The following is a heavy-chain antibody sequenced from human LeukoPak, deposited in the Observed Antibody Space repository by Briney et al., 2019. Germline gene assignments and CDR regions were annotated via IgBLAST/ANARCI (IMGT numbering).Heavy chain of an antibody. CDR2: IDQDGSEK. V-gene: IGHV3-7*05. CDR1: GFTFSSYW. CDR3: ASWFDDRTGYPNY. D-gene: IGHD3-22*01. Sequence: SGGSLRLSCAASGFTFSSYWMSWVRQAPGKGLEWVANIDQDGSEKYYVDSVRGRFTISRDNAENSLYLQMNTLRAEDTAMYYCASWFDDRTGYPNYWGEGTLVTVSS. J-gene: IGHJ4*02.